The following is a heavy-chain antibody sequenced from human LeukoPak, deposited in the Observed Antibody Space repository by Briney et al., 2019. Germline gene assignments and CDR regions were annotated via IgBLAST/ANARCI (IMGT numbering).Heavy chain of an antibody. CDR2: ISSRSSTI. CDR3: ARSGRRGYSYGYRFKYYYDY. J-gene: IGHJ4*02. V-gene: IGHV3-48*01. D-gene: IGHD5-18*01. Sequence: GSLRLSCAASGFTFSSYSMNWVRQAPGKGLEWVSYISSRSSTIYYADSVKGRFTISRDNAKNSLYLQMNSLRAEDTAVYYCARSGRRGYSYGYRFKYYYDYWGQGTLVTVSS. CDR1: GFTFSSYS.